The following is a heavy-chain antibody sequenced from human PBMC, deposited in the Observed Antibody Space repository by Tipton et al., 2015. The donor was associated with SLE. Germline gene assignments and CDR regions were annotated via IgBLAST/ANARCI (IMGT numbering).Heavy chain of an antibody. CDR1: GYTFTGFY. CDR3: ARGVVPFQLVDY. CDR2: INPNSGGT. V-gene: IGHV1-2*02. Sequence: QSGAEVKKPGASVKVSCKASGYTFTGFYIHWVRQAPGQGLEWMGWINPNSGGTNSAQKFQDRVTMTRDTSINTAYMELTSLTSDDTAVYFCARGVVPFQLVDYWGQGTLLTVSS. J-gene: IGHJ4*02. D-gene: IGHD1-1*01.